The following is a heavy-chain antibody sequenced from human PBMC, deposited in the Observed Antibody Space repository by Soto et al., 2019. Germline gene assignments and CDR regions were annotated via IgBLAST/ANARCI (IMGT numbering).Heavy chain of an antibody. V-gene: IGHV4-59*01. CDR2: IYYSGNT. CDR1: GDSISSYY. CDR3: ARERGYNWHARPNNWFDP. Sequence: SETLSLTCTVSGDSISSYYWSWIRQPPGKGLEWIGYIYYSGNTNYNPSLKSRVTISVDMSKSQFSLKLNSVIAADTAVYYCARERGYNWHARPNNWFDPWGQGTPVTVAS. D-gene: IGHD1-20*01. J-gene: IGHJ5*02.